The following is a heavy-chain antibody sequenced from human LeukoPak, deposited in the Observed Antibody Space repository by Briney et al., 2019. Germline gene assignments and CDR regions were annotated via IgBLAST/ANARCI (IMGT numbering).Heavy chain of an antibody. J-gene: IGHJ4*02. Sequence: GGSLRLSCAASGFTFSNSWMHWVRQAPGKGLMYASHIHSDGGTTGFANSVKGRFTISRDNAKNTLYLQMSSLRAEDTAVYYCARKPATMNAAFDYWGQGTLVTVSS. CDR3: ARKPATMNAAFDY. CDR1: GFTFSNSW. D-gene: IGHD3-22*01. V-gene: IGHV3-74*01. CDR2: IHSDGGTT.